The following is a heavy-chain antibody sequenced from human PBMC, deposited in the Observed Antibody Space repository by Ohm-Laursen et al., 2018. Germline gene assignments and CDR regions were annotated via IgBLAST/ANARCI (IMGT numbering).Heavy chain of an antibody. CDR1: GFTFSDYY. D-gene: IGHD1-26*01. J-gene: IGHJ3*02. Sequence: SLRLSCAAPGFTFSDYYMSWVRQAPGKGLQWVSIIHSGGGTFYADSVKGRFIISRDISNNMVYLQMDSLRPEDTAMYYCVKDRGGIYPHDSFDIWGQGTMVTVSS. CDR3: VKDRGGIYPHDSFDI. CDR2: IHSGGGT. V-gene: IGHV3-66*01.